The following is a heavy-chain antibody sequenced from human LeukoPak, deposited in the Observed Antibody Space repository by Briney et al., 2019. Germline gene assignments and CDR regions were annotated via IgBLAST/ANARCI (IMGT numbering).Heavy chain of an antibody. CDR3: ARDQEGFDY. J-gene: IGHJ4*02. V-gene: IGHV1-46*01. CDR1: GYTFTSNY. CDR2: IYPRDGST. Sequence: AASVKVSCKASGYTFTSNYIHWVRQAPGQGLEWMGMIYPRDGSTSYAQKLQGRVTVTRDTSTSTVHMELSGLRSEDTAVYYCARDQEGFDYWGQGTLVTVSS.